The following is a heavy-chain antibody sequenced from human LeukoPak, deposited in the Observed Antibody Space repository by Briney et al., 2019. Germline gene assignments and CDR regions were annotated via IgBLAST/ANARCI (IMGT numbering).Heavy chain of an antibody. D-gene: IGHD1-26*01. CDR3: ARLHEHSGSYEYYFDY. CDR1: GYTFTSYG. Sequence: GASVKVSCKASGYTFTSYGISWVRQAPGQGLEWMGRISAYNGNTNYAQKLQGRVTMTTDTSTSTAYMELRSLRSDDTAVYYCARLHEHSGSYEYYFDYWGQGTLVTVSS. V-gene: IGHV1-18*01. J-gene: IGHJ4*02. CDR2: ISAYNGNT.